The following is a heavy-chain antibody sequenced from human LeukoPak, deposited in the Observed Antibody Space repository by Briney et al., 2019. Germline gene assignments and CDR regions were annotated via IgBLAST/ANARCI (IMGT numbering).Heavy chain of an antibody. D-gene: IGHD6-19*01. CDR2: INYSGNTI. CDR3: ARGTVAGRNAYYYYYYYMDV. Sequence: GGSLRLSCATSGFTFGSYEMNWVRQAPGKGLEWVSYINYSGNTIYYADSVKGRFTISRDNAKNSLYLQMNSLRAEDTAVYYCARGTVAGRNAYYYYYYYMDVWGKGTTVTISS. CDR1: GFTFGSYE. V-gene: IGHV3-48*03. J-gene: IGHJ6*03.